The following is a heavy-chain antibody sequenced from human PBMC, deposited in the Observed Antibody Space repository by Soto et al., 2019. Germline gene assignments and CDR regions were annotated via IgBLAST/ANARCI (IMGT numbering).Heavy chain of an antibody. V-gene: IGHV3-11*06. CDR3: ARVAPSSSWYFFFDY. Sequence: GGSLRLSCAASGFTFSDYYMSWIRQAPGKGLEWVSYISSSSSYTNYADSVKGRFTISRDNAKNSLYLQMNSLRAEDTAVYYCARVAPSSSWYFFFDYWGQGTLVTVSS. CDR2: ISSSSSYT. D-gene: IGHD6-13*01. J-gene: IGHJ4*02. CDR1: GFTFSDYY.